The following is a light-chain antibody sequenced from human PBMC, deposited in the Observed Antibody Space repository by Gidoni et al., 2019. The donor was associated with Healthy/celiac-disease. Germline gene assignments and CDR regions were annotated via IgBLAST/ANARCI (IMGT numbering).Light chain of an antibody. CDR2: EVS. CDR1: SSDVGGYNY. J-gene: IGLJ3*02. Sequence: QSALTQPASVSGSPGQSITIPCTGTSSDVGGYNYVSWYQQHPGKAPKLMIYEVSNRPSGVSNRFSGSKSGNTASLTISGRQAEDEADYYCSSYTSSSTREPLWVFGGGTKLTVL. V-gene: IGLV2-14*01. CDR3: SSYTSSSTREPLWV.